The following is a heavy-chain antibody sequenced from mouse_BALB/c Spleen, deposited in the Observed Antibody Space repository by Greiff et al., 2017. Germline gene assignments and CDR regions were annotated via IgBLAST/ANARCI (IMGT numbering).Heavy chain of an antibody. CDR3: ARHRVYYDYDDAMDD. V-gene: IGHV5-6-2*01. J-gene: IGHJ4*01. D-gene: IGHD2-4*01. CDR2: INSNGGST. Sequence: EVKLEESGGGLVKPGGSLKLSCAASGFTFSSYYMSWVRQTPEKRLELVAAINSNGGSTYYPDTVKGRFTISRDNAKNTLYLQMSSLKSEDTALYYCARHRVYYDYDDAMDDWGQGTSVTVSS. CDR1: GFTFSSYY.